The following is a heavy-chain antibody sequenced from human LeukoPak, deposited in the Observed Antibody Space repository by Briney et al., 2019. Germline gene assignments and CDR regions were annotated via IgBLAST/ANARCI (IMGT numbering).Heavy chain of an antibody. J-gene: IGHJ5*02. CDR2: INHSGST. D-gene: IGHD6-19*01. Sequence: SKTLSLTCTVSGGSLSSYYWSWIRQPPGKGLEWIGEINHSGSTNYNPSLKSRVTISVDTSKNQFSLKLSSVTAADTAVYYCARVQGRQWLPRFDPWGQGTLVTVSS. CDR3: ARVQGRQWLPRFDP. V-gene: IGHV4-34*01. CDR1: GGSLSSYY.